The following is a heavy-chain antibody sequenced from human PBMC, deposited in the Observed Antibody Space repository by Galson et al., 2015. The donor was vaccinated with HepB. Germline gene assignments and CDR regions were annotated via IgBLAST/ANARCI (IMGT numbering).Heavy chain of an antibody. J-gene: IGHJ4*02. D-gene: IGHD6-19*01. V-gene: IGHV3-23*01. Sequence: SLRLSCAGTGFTFSTYALSWVRQAPGKGLEWVAVVTGNGGYTAYTESMKGRFTISRDNSRHTLYLQRNRLRADDTAVYYCAKEGLQWHDQWGQGTLVTVSS. CDR3: AKEGLQWHDQ. CDR1: GFTFSTYA. CDR2: VTGNGGYT.